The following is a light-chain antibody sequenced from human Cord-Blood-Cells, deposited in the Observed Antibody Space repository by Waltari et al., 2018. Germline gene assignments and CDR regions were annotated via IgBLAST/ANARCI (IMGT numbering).Light chain of an antibody. CDR1: QSISSY. V-gene: IGKV1-39*01. CDR3: QQSYSTPYT. J-gene: IGKJ2*01. CDR2: AAS. Sequence: DIQMTQSPSSLSASVGDRVTITCRASQSISSYLNWYQQKPGKAPKLLIYAASSLQSVVPSRFSGSASGTDFTLTISSLQPEDFATYYCQQSYSTPYTFGQGTKLEIK.